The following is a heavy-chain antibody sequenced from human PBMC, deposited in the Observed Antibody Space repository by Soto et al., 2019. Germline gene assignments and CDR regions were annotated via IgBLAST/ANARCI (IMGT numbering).Heavy chain of an antibody. CDR1: GGSISSYY. D-gene: IGHD6-19*01. J-gene: IGHJ4*02. Sequence: QVQLQESGPGLVKPSETLSLTCTVSGGSISSYYWSWIRQPPGKGLEWIGCFYYSGSTNFTPSLERRVTLSVDTSTKQFSLKLSSVTGADTAVYYCARGGWKLFDYWGQGTLVTVSS. CDR3: ARGGWKLFDY. V-gene: IGHV4-59*01. CDR2: FYYSGST.